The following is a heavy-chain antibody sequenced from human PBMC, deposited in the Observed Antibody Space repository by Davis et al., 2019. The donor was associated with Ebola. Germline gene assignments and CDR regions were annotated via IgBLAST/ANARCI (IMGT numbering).Heavy chain of an antibody. Sequence: PGGSLRLSCKGSGYSFTSYWIGWVRQMPGKGLEWMGIIYPGDSDTRYSPSFQGQVTISADKSISTAYLQWSSLKASDTAMYYCARTVAGPFEYFQHWGQGTLVTVSS. CDR3: ARTVAGPFEYFQH. CDR2: IYPGDSDT. CDR1: GYSFTSYW. V-gene: IGHV5-51*01. D-gene: IGHD6-19*01. J-gene: IGHJ1*01.